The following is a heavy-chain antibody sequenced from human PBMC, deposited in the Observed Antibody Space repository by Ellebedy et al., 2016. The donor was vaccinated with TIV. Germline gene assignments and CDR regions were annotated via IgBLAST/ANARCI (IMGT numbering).Heavy chain of an antibody. CDR3: TRDAQTSKYGMDV. J-gene: IGHJ6*02. Sequence: MPSETLSLTCAISGDSVSSDSAAWNWIRPSPSRGLEWLGRTYYMYRWYHDYAESVRSRITINPDTSKNQFSLQLNSVTPEYMAVYYCTRDAQTSKYGMDVWGQGTTVTASS. CDR1: GDSVSSDSAA. D-gene: IGHD2/OR15-2a*01. V-gene: IGHV6-1*01. CDR2: TYYMYRWYH.